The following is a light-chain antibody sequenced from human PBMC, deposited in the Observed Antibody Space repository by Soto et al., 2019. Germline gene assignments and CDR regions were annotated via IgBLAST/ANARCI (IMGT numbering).Light chain of an antibody. CDR2: VVS. CDR3: SSYTSSSTLV. V-gene: IGLV2-14*01. Sequence: QSVLTQPASVSGSPGQSITISCTGTSSDVGGYNYVSWYQQHPGKAPKLMIYVVSNRPSGVSNRFSGSKSGNTAPLTISGRHAEDEADYYCSSYTSSSTLVFGGGTKLTVL. J-gene: IGLJ2*01. CDR1: SSDVGGYNY.